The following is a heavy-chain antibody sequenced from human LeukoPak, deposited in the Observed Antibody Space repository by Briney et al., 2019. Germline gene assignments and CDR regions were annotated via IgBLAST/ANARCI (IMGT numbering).Heavy chain of an antibody. Sequence: GGSLRLSCAASGFTSSSYALNWVRQAPGKGLEWVATVSGSGDRMYHADSVKGRFTISRDNSKNTIYLQMNSLRAGDTALYYCAKAAAAPGFDFWGQGTLVTVSS. V-gene: IGHV3-23*01. CDR2: VSGSGDRM. CDR3: AKAAAAPGFDF. CDR1: GFTSSSYA. J-gene: IGHJ4*02. D-gene: IGHD6-13*01.